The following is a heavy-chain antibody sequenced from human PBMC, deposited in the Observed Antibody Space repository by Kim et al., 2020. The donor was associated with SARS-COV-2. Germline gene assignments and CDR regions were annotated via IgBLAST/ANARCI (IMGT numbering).Heavy chain of an antibody. Sequence: ASVKVSCKASGYTFTSYGISWVRQAPGQGLEWMGWISAYNGNTNYAQKIQGRVTMTTDTSTSTAYMELRSLRSDDTAVYYCARSSSGSRTDWFDPWGQGTLVTVSS. V-gene: IGHV1-18*04. J-gene: IGHJ5*02. CDR1: GYTFTSYG. D-gene: IGHD1-1*01. CDR2: ISAYNGNT. CDR3: ARSSSGSRTDWFDP.